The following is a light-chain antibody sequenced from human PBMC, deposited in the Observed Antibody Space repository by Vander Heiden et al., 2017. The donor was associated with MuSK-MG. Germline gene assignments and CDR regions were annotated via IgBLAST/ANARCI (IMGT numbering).Light chain of an antibody. Sequence: QSVLTQPPSASGTPGQRVTISCSGSSSNIGSNTVNWYQQLPGTAPKLLIYRNNQRPSGVPDRFSGPKSGTSASLAISGLQSEDEADYYCAAWDDSLSVVFGGGTKLTVL. CDR1: SSNIGSNT. J-gene: IGLJ2*01. CDR3: AAWDDSLSVV. V-gene: IGLV1-44*01. CDR2: RNN.